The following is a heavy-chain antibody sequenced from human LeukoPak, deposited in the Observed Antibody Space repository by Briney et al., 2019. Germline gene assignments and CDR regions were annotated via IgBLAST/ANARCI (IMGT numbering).Heavy chain of an antibody. CDR3: AKKIGAPYDSSESYFLFDY. V-gene: IGHV3-23*01. Sequence: GGSLRLSCAASGFTFSSYPMTWVRQAPGKGLEWVSGISGSGGRTYYADYVKGRFTISRDNSKNTLYLHLDDLRADDTAIYYCAKKIGAPYDSSESYFLFDYWGQGTLVTVSS. D-gene: IGHD3-22*01. CDR1: GFTFSSYP. CDR2: ISGSGGRT. J-gene: IGHJ4*02.